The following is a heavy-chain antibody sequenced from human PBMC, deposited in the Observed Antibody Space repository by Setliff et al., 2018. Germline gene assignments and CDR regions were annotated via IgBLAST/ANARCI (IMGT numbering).Heavy chain of an antibody. CDR2: ISAYNGKT. D-gene: IGHD2-8*01. CDR1: GYTLSNSI. V-gene: IGHV1-18*01. J-gene: IGHJ4*02. Sequence: GASVKVSCKASGYTLSNSILSWVRQAPGQGLEWMGWISAYNGKTYFAQKFQDRITLTTDTSTNTGYLGLRGRRSDDTAVYYCLRLVRYCTKIACQATSGDEVWGLGTLVTVSS. CDR3: LRLVRYCTKIACQATSGDEV.